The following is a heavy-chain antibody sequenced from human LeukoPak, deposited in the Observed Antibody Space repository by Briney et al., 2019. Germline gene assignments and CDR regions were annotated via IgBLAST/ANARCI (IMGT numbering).Heavy chain of an antibody. Sequence: GGSLRLPCAVSGFTFDDYAMHWVRQVPGKGLEWVSGINWNSDSIGYADSVKGRFTTSRDNSKNTLYLQMNRLRTEDTAVYYCAKVVLYGDYRGLDNWGQGTLVTVSS. V-gene: IGHV3-9*01. J-gene: IGHJ4*02. D-gene: IGHD4-17*01. CDR1: GFTFDDYA. CDR3: AKVVLYGDYRGLDN. CDR2: INWNSDSI.